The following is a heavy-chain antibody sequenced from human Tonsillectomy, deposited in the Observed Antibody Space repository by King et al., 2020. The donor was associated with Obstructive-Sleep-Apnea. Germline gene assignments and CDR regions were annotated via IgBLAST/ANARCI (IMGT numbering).Heavy chain of an antibody. CDR2: IYYSGST. J-gene: IGHJ6*02. V-gene: IGHV4-39*07. CDR1: GGSISSSSYY. Sequence: LQLQESGPGLVKPSETLSLTCTVSGGSISSSSYYWGWIRQPPGKGLEWIGSIYYSGSTYYNPSLKSRVTISVDTSKNQFSLKLSSVTAADTAVYYCARLRGSVPPYYYYYGMDVWGHGTTVTVSS. D-gene: IGHD1-1*01. CDR3: ARLRGSVPPYYYYYGMDV.